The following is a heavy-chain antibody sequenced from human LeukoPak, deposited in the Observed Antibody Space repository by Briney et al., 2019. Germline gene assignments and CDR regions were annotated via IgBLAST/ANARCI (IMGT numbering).Heavy chain of an antibody. J-gene: IGHJ4*02. CDR2: ISWNSGSI. Sequence: GRSLRLSCAASGFTFDDYAMHWVRQAPGKGLEWVSGISWNSGSIGYADSVKGRFTISRDNAKNSLYLQMNSLRAEDTALYYCAKGHSSSSPYFDYWGQGTLVTVSS. CDR3: AKGHSSSSPYFDY. CDR1: GFTFDDYA. V-gene: IGHV3-9*01. D-gene: IGHD6-6*01.